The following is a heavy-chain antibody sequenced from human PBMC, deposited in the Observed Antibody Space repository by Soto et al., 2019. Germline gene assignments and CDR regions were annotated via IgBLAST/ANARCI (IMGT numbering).Heavy chain of an antibody. Sequence: SETLSLTCTVSGGSISSGDYYWSWIRQPPGKGLEWIGYIYYSGGTYYNPSLKSRVTISVDTSKNQFSLKLSSVTAADTAVYYCARGRRIQLWFEVYYYYGMDVWGQGTTVTVSS. J-gene: IGHJ6*02. CDR2: IYYSGGT. D-gene: IGHD5-18*01. CDR3: ARGRRIQLWFEVYYYYGMDV. V-gene: IGHV4-30-4*01. CDR1: GGSISSGDYY.